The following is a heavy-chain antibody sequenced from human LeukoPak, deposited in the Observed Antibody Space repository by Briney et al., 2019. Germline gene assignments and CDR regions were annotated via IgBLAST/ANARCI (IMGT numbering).Heavy chain of an antibody. CDR1: GGSFSGYY. CDR2: INHSGST. D-gene: IGHD2-15*01. V-gene: IGHV4-34*01. J-gene: IGHJ3*02. CDR3: AREDAQEGTNAFDI. Sequence: SETLSLTCAVYGGSFSGYYWSWIRQPPGKGLEWIGEINHSGSTNYNPSLKSRVTISVDTSKNQFSLKLTSVTAADTAVYYCAREDAQEGTNAFDIWGQGTMVTVSS.